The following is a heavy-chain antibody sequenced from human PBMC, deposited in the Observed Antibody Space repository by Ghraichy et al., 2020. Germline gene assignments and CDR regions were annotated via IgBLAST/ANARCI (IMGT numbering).Heavy chain of an antibody. D-gene: IGHD3-10*01. V-gene: IGHV4-4*07. Sequence: SETLSLTCTVSGGSISSYYWSWIRQPAGKGLEWIGRIYTSGSTNYNPSLKSRVTMSVDTSKNQFSLKLSSVTAADTAVYYCARDLFSGEWDAFDIWGQGTMVTVSS. J-gene: IGHJ3*02. CDR3: ARDLFSGEWDAFDI. CDR2: IYTSGST. CDR1: GGSISSYY.